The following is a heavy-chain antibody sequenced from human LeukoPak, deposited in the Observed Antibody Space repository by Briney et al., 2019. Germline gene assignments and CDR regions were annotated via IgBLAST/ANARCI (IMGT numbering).Heavy chain of an antibody. D-gene: IGHD2/OR15-2a*01. Sequence: GGSLRLSCTASGFTFSTYWMHWVRQAPGRGLMWVSRVNGDGSSTVYADSVKGRFTISRDNAKSTLYLQMNSLRAEDTGVYYCTRDLSPAHFWGQGTLVTVSS. CDR2: VNGDGSST. J-gene: IGHJ4*02. CDR1: GFTFSTYW. V-gene: IGHV3-74*01. CDR3: TRDLSPAHF.